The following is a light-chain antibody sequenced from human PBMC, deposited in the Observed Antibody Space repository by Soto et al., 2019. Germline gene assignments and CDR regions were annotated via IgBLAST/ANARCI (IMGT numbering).Light chain of an antibody. CDR1: SSDVGGYNY. J-gene: IGLJ2*01. CDR3: SSYAGSARIL. V-gene: IGLV2-8*01. CDR2: EVS. Sequence: QSVLTQPPSASGSPGQSVTISCTGTSSDVGGYNYVSWYQQHPDIAPTLIIYEVSKRPSGVPDRFSGSKSGNTASLTVSGLQADDEADYYCSSYAGSARILFGGGTKVTVL.